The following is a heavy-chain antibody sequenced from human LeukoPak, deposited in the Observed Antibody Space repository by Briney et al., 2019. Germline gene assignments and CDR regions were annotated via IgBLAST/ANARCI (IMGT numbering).Heavy chain of an antibody. CDR1: GFTFSTYA. CDR2: ISGSGGST. V-gene: IGHV3-23*01. Sequence: GGSLRLSCAASGFTFSTYAMSWVRQAPGKGLEWVSAISGSGGSTYYADSVKGRFTISRDNSKNTLYLQMNSLRAEDTAVYYCAKVSPIVVVTATFDYWGQGTLVTVSS. CDR3: AKVSPIVVVTATFDY. D-gene: IGHD2-21*02. J-gene: IGHJ4*02.